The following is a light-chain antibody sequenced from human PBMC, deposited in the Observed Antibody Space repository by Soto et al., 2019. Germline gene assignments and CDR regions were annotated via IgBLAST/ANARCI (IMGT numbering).Light chain of an antibody. CDR1: SSDVGGYNS. J-gene: IGLJ2*01. CDR3: SSYTSSSTRV. Sequence: QSALTQPASVSGSPGQSITISCTGTSSDVGGYNSVSWYQQHPGKAPKLMIYEVSNRPSGVSNRFSGSKSGNTASLTISGLQAEDEADYYCSSYTSSSTRVFGGGTNVTVL. CDR2: EVS. V-gene: IGLV2-14*01.